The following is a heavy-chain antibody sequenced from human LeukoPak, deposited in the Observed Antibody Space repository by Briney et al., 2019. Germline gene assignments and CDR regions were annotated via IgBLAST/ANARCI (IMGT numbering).Heavy chain of an antibody. CDR2: INPSGGST. V-gene: IGHV1-46*01. Sequence: ASVKVSCKASGYTFTNYYIHWVRQAPGQGLEWMGIINPSGGSTSYAQKFQGRVTMTRDTSTSTVYMELSSLRSVDTAVYYCARKQLGDLSGLYYYGLDVWGQGTTVTVSS. D-gene: IGHD3-16*02. J-gene: IGHJ6*02. CDR1: GYTFTNYY. CDR3: ARKQLGDLSGLYYYGLDV.